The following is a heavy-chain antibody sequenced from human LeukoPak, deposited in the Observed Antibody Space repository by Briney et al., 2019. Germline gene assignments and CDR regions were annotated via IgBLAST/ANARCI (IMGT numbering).Heavy chain of an antibody. CDR2: ISSSGSTI. V-gene: IGHV3-48*03. Sequence: GGSLRLSCAASGFTFSSYEMNWVRQAPGEGLEWVSYISSSGSTIYYADSVKGRFTISRDNSKNTLYLQMNSLRAEDTAVYYCARDGLRYSGYGRPPFDYWGQGTLVTVSS. D-gene: IGHD5-12*01. J-gene: IGHJ4*02. CDR3: ARDGLRYSGYGRPPFDY. CDR1: GFTFSSYE.